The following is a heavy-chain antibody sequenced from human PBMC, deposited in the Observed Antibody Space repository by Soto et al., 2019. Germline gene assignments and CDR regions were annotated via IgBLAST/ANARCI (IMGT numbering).Heavy chain of an antibody. CDR3: ARSSRLDF. CDR1: GGSFSGYY. CDR2: INHRGST. J-gene: IGHJ4*02. D-gene: IGHD6-13*01. V-gene: IGHV4-34*01. Sequence: SETLSLTCAVYGGSFSGYYWSWIRQPPGKGLEWIGEINHRGSTNYNPSLKSRVTISVDTSKNQFSLKLSSVTAADTAVYYCARSSRLDFWGLGTLVIVSS.